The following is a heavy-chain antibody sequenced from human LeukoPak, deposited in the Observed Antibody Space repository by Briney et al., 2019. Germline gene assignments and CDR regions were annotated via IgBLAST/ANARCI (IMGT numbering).Heavy chain of an antibody. J-gene: IGHJ3*02. V-gene: IGHV4-39*02. CDR3: ATIAPGTHAFDM. CDR2: MYYNGNT. CDR1: GGSISSGSYY. Sequence: PSETLSLTCTVSGGSISSGSYYWGWIRQPPGKGLEWIWSMYYNGNTYYNPSLKSRVTISVDTSKNHFSLRLSSATAADTAVYYCATIAPGTHAFDMWGQGTTVTVSP. D-gene: IGHD2-21*01.